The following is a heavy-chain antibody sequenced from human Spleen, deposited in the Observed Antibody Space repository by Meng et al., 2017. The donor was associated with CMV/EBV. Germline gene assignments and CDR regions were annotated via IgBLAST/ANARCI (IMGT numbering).Heavy chain of an antibody. CDR2: ISDGGGST. CDR1: GFNFSTYA. J-gene: IGHJ4*02. D-gene: IGHD1-26*01. Sequence: GGSLRLSCAASGFNFSTYAMSWVRRAPGKGLEWVSDISDGGGSTYYADSVKGRFSISRDNSKNTLYLQMNSLRAEDTAVYYCAKRELHGILYFDYWGQGTLVTVSS. V-gene: IGHV3-23*01. CDR3: AKRELHGILYFDY.